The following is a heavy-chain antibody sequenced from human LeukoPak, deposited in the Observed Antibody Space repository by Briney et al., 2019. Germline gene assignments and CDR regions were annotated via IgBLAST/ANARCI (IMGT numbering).Heavy chain of an antibody. CDR2: ISAYNGNT. Sequence: ASVKVSCKASGYTFTSYGISWVRQAPGQGLEWMGWISAYNGNTNYAQKLQGRVTMTRDTSISTAYMELSRLRSDDTAVYYCARGGRITIFGVVIRSDTPLFYPWGQGTLVTVSS. CDR3: ARGGRITIFGVVIRSDTPLFYP. J-gene: IGHJ5*02. V-gene: IGHV1-18*01. D-gene: IGHD3-3*01. CDR1: GYTFTSYG.